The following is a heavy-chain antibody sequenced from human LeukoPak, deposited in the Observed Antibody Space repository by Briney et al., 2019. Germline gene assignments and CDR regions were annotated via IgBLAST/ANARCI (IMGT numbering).Heavy chain of an antibody. D-gene: IGHD5-24*01. CDR3: ARSVEMATIPFDS. J-gene: IGHJ4*02. CDR2: IYYSGST. Sequence: SETLSLTCTVSGGSISSYYWTWIRQPPGKGLEWIGYIYYSGSTNYSPSLKSRVTMSVDMSKSQFSLKLSSVTAADTAVYYCARSVEMATIPFDSWGRGTLVTVSS. CDR1: GGSISSYY. V-gene: IGHV4-59*08.